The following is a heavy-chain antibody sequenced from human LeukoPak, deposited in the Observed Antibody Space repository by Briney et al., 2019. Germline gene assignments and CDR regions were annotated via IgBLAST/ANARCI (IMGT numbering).Heavy chain of an antibody. Sequence: PSETLSLTCTVSGGSISSYYWSWIRQPPGKGLEWIGYIYYSGSTNYNPSLKSRVTISVDTSKNQFSLKLSSVTAADTAVYYCARFYCSSTSCQDWFDPWGQGTLVTVSS. J-gene: IGHJ5*02. CDR2: IYYSGST. D-gene: IGHD2-2*01. CDR1: GGSISSYY. V-gene: IGHV4-59*08. CDR3: ARFYCSSTSCQDWFDP.